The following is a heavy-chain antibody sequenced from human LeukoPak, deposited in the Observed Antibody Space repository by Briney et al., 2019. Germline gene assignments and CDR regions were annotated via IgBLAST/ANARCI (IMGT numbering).Heavy chain of an antibody. CDR1: GFTFRSYW. D-gene: IGHD4-23*01. V-gene: IGHV3-7*05. CDR3: AANGGPFDF. Sequence: GGSLRLSCAASGFTFRSYWMSWVRQAPGKGLEFVANIKQEGNEKYYVDSVKGRFTISRDNAKNSLYLQMNGLRAEDTAVYYCAANGGPFDFWGQGTLVTVSS. J-gene: IGHJ4*02. CDR2: IKQEGNEK.